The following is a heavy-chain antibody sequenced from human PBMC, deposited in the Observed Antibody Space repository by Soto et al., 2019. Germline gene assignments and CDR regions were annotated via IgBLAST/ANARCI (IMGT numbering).Heavy chain of an antibody. Sequence: QVQLQQSGPRLVKPSETLSLTCTVSSGPDRSHNWGWIRQPPGRGLEWIGYVYYTGDTAYNPSLRGRVTISADTSTNDISLTLNSVTAADTVVYYCVRQGIDYLHGLVDVW. CDR1: SGPDRSHN. D-gene: IGHD4-17*01. CDR2: VYYTGDT. J-gene: IGHJ6*01. CDR3: VRQGIDYLHGLVDV. V-gene: IGHV4-59*08.